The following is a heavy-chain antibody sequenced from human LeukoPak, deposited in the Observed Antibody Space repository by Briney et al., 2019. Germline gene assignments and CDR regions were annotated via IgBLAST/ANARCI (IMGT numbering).Heavy chain of an antibody. CDR3: AKNLYYDSSGYAFDI. J-gene: IGHJ3*02. D-gene: IGHD3-22*01. Sequence: GGSLRLSCADSEFTFSSYAMTWVRQAPGKGLEWVSGISDSGHSTYYADSVKGRFTISRDNSKDTLYLQMNSLRAEDTAVYYCAKNLYYDSSGYAFDIWGQGTMVTVSS. CDR2: ISDSGHST. CDR1: EFTFSSYA. V-gene: IGHV3-23*01.